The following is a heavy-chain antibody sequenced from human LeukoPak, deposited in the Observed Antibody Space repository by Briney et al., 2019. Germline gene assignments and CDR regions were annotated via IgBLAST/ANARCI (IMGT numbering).Heavy chain of an antibody. CDR2: INPSGGST. J-gene: IGHJ4*02. CDR3: AARGIVGATYFDY. V-gene: IGHV1-46*01. Sequence: ASVKVSCKASGYTFTSYYMHWVRQAPGQGLEWMGIINPSGGSTSYAQKFQGRVTMTGDMSTSTVYMELSSLRSEDTAVYYCAARGIVGATYFDYWGQGTLVTVSS. CDR1: GYTFTSYY. D-gene: IGHD1-26*01.